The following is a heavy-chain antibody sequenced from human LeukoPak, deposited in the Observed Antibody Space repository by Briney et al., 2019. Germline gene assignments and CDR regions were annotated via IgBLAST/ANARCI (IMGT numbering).Heavy chain of an antibody. Sequence: GGSLRLSCAASGFTFSNYNMNWVRQAPGKGLEWVSSISSSNNYIYYADSVKGRFTISKDNAKNSLYLQMNSLRAEDTAVYYCARRSPNYYFDYWGQGTPVTVSS. CDR1: GFTFSNYN. CDR2: ISSSNNYI. V-gene: IGHV3-21*01. CDR3: ARRSPNYYFDY. J-gene: IGHJ4*02.